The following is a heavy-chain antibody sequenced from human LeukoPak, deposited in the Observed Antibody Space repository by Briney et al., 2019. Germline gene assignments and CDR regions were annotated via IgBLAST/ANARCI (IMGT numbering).Heavy chain of an antibody. CDR2: ISGSGGST. D-gene: IGHD1-7*01. J-gene: IGHJ4*02. Sequence: GGSLRLSCAASGFTFSSYAMSWVRQAPGKGLEWVSAISGSGGSTYYADSVKGRFTISRDNSKNTLYLQMNSLRAEDTAVYYCAKSHLEYYNWNYVEVYCFDYWGQGTLVTVSS. CDR3: AKSHLEYYNWNYVEVYCFDY. V-gene: IGHV3-23*01. CDR1: GFTFSSYA.